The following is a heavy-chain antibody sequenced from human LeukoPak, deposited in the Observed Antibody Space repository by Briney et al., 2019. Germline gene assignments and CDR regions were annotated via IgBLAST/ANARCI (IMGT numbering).Heavy chain of an antibody. CDR3: ARAYYYGSGSYGLDY. CDR1: GGSISSYY. V-gene: IGHV4-59*08. J-gene: IGHJ4*02. CDR2: IYYSGST. Sequence: SETLSLTCTVSGGSISSYYWSWIRQPPGKGLEWIGYIYYSGSTNYNPSLKSRVSISVDTSKNQFSLKLSSVTAADTAVYYRARAYYYGSGSYGLDYWGQGTLVTVSS. D-gene: IGHD3-10*01.